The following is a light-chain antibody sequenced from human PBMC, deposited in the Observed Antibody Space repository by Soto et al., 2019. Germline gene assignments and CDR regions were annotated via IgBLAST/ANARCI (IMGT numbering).Light chain of an antibody. Sequence: DVQMTQSPSSLSASVGDRVTIACRASQGIGINLGWYQQKPGQAPKRLIYASSSVQNGVPSRFSGTGSGTQFTLTISGLQPEDFATYYCLQYNSYPHTFGQGTKLEIK. J-gene: IGKJ2*01. CDR3: LQYNSYPHT. CDR1: QGIGIN. CDR2: ASS. V-gene: IGKV1-17*01.